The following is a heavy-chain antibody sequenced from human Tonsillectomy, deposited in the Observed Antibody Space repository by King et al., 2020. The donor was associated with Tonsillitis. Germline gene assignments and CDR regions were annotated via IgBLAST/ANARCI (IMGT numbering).Heavy chain of an antibody. J-gene: IGHJ2*01. V-gene: IGHV3-30*18. D-gene: IGHD3-16*01. CDR3: AKDGIGLSDWYFEL. CDR1: GFTFSNYD. Sequence: VQLVESGGGVVQPGRSLRLSCAASGFTFSNYDMHWVRQAPGKGLEWVALIAYDASYENYADSVKGRFAISRDNSKNTLYLEMNSLRVEDTAVYYCAKDGIGLSDWYFELWGRGTLVTVSS. CDR2: IAYDASYE.